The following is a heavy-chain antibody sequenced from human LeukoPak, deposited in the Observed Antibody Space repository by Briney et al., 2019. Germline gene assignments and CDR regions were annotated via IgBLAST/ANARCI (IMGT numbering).Heavy chain of an antibody. D-gene: IGHD6-25*01. V-gene: IGHV4-59*01. CDR2: ISRAGSA. J-gene: IGHJ4*02. CDR1: GGSISTYY. Sequence: SETLSLTPSVSGGSISTYYWSWVRQPPGKGLEWIGYISRAGSAQYILSLQSRVSMSVDTSKTQIPLRMSSVTGADTAVYYCARDKCGRSGCRYFDNWGERALVTVAS. CDR3: ARDKCGRSGCRYFDN.